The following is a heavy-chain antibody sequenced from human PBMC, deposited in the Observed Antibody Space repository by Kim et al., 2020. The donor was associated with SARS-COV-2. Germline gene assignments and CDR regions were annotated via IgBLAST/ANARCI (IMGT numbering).Heavy chain of an antibody. Sequence: QKFQGRVTMTRDTSISTAYMELSRLRSDDTVVYYCARESGSYYGKGGFDYWGQGTLVTVSS. D-gene: IGHD1-26*01. J-gene: IGHJ4*02. CDR3: ARESGSYYGKGGFDY. V-gene: IGHV1-2*05.